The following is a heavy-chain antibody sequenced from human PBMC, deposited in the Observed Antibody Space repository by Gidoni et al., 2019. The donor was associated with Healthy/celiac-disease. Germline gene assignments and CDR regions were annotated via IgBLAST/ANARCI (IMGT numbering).Heavy chain of an antibody. CDR1: GFTFSSYS. Sequence: EVQLVESGGGLVKPGGSLRLSCAASGFTFSSYSMNWVRQAPGKGLEWVSSISSSSSYIYYADSVKGRFTISRDNAKNSLYLQMNSLRAEDTAVYYCAREPHWSSGWFDWGQGTLVTVSS. CDR3: AREPHWSSGWFD. V-gene: IGHV3-21*01. J-gene: IGHJ4*02. D-gene: IGHD6-19*01. CDR2: ISSSSSYI.